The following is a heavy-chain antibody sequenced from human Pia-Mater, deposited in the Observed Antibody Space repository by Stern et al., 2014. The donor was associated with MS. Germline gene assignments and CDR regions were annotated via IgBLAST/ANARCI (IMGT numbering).Heavy chain of an antibody. Sequence: VQLVESGPGLLRPSETLSLTCTVSGDSISSSNYYWGWIRQSTERGLEWIGSIYHTGKSYHNPSLQSRLTISVDTSKNQFSLKLFSVTATDTAVYYCARSSSSVSVEFFDFWGQGTLVTVSS. V-gene: IGHV4-39*01. CDR1: GDSISSSNYY. CDR3: ARSSSSVSVEFFDF. J-gene: IGHJ4*02. D-gene: IGHD4-23*01. CDR2: IYHTGKS.